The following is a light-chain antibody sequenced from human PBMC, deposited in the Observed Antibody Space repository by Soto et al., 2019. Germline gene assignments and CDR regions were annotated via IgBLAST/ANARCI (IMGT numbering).Light chain of an antibody. CDR2: DAS. CDR3: QQRSNWPLT. Sequence: EIVLTQSPATLSLSPGERATLSCRASQSVSSYLAWYQQKPGQAPRLLIYDASNRATGIPARFSGSGSGTDFTLTTSSLEPEHFAVYYCQQRSNWPLTFGGGTTVEIK. J-gene: IGKJ4*01. CDR1: QSVSSY. V-gene: IGKV3-11*01.